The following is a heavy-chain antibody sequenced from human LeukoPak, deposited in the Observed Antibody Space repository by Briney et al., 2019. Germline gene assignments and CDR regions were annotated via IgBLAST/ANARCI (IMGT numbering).Heavy chain of an antibody. CDR3: ARNRVSYYYGSGRPYGMDV. J-gene: IGHJ6*02. Sequence: ASVKVSCKVSGYTLTELSMHWVRQAPGKGLEWMGGFDPEDGETIYAQKFQGRVTMTEDTSTDTAYMELSSLRSEDMAVYYCARNRVSYYYGSGRPYGMDVWGQGTTVTVSS. CDR1: GYTLTELS. D-gene: IGHD3-10*01. V-gene: IGHV1-24*01. CDR2: FDPEDGET.